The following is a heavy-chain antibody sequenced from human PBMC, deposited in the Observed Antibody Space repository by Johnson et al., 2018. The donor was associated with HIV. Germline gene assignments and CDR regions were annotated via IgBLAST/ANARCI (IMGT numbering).Heavy chain of an antibody. Sequence: QMLLVESGGGVVQPGGSLRLSCAASGFTFSSYGMHWVRQAPGKGLEWVAFIRYDGSNKYYADSVKGRFTISRDTSKNTLYLQMNSLRAEDTAVYYCAKDLGGYSSSWNNAFDIWGQGTMVTVSS. CDR3: AKDLGGYSSSWNNAFDI. J-gene: IGHJ3*02. D-gene: IGHD6-13*01. CDR1: GFTFSSYG. CDR2: IRYDGSNK. V-gene: IGHV3-30*02.